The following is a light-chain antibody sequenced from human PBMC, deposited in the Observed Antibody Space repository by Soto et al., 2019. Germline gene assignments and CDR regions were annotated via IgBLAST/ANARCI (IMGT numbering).Light chain of an antibody. CDR2: GAS. Sequence: EIVLTQSPGTLSLSPGERATLSCRASQSVSSSYLAWYQQKPGQAPRILIYGASSRATGIPDRFSGSGSGTDFTLTISRLEPEDFAVYYCQQYGSSFGQGTKVEIK. CDR3: QQYGSS. V-gene: IGKV3-20*01. CDR1: QSVSSSY. J-gene: IGKJ1*01.